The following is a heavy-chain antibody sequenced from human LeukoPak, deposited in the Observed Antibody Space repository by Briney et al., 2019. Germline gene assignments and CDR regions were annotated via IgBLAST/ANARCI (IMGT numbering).Heavy chain of an antibody. V-gene: IGHV5-51*01. CDR1: GYSFTSYW. Sequence: KHGESLKISCKGSGYSFTSYWIGWVRQMPGKGLEWMGIIYPGDSDTRYSPSFQGQVTISADKSISTAYLQWSSLKASDTAMYYCARLPLLGYCSSTSCLSSGGDRCYYYGMDVWGQGTTVTVSS. CDR2: IYPGDSDT. CDR3: ARLPLLGYCSSTSCLSSGGDRCYYYGMDV. D-gene: IGHD2-2*03. J-gene: IGHJ6*02.